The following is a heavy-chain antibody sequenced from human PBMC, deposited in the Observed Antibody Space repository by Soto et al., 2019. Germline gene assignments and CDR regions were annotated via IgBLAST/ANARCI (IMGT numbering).Heavy chain of an antibody. CDR1: GGSISSYY. CDR2: IYYSGST. V-gene: IGHV4-59*01. J-gene: IGHJ4*02. Sequence: SETLSLTCTVSGGSISSYYWSWIRQPPGKGLEWIGYIYYSGSTNYNPSLKSRVTISVDTSKNQFSLKLSSVTAADTAVYYCARDAAYSSGWYDYWGRRTPVTVSS. D-gene: IGHD6-19*01. CDR3: ARDAAYSSGWYDY.